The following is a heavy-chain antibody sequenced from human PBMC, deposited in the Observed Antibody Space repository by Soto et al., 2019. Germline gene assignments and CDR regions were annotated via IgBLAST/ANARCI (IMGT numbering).Heavy chain of an antibody. J-gene: IGHJ3*02. V-gene: IGHV3-30*18. Sequence: QVQLVESGGGVVQPGRSLRLSCAASGFTFSSYGMHWVRQAPGKGLEWVAVISYDGSKKNYANSVKGLFTISRDNSRNTLYLQLNSLRAEDTAVYYCAKNGGGDWEDAFDIWGQGTMVTVSS. CDR3: AKNGGGDWEDAFDI. CDR2: ISYDGSKK. CDR1: GFTFSSYG. D-gene: IGHD2-21*02.